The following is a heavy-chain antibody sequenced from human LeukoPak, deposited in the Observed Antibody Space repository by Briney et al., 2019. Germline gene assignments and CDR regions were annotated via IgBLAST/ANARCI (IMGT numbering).Heavy chain of an antibody. CDR2: IRSKANSYAT. CDR1: V. J-gene: IGHJ4*02. CDR3: TKAAGTY. Sequence: VMHWVRQASGKGLEWVGRIRSKANSYATAYAASVKGRFTISRDDSKNTAYLQMNSLKTEDTAVYYCTKAAGTYWGQGTLVTVSS. V-gene: IGHV3-73*01. D-gene: IGHD6-13*01.